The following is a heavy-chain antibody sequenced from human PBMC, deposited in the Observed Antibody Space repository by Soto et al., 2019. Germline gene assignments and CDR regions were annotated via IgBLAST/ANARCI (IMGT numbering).Heavy chain of an antibody. Sequence: GASVKVSCKASGYTFTSYGISWVRQPPGQGLEWMGWISAYNGNTNYAQKLQGRVTMTTDTSTSTAYMELRSLRSDDTAVYYCARDKQLRYCSGGSCYNPRPNAFDIWGQGTMVTVSS. V-gene: IGHV1-18*01. CDR1: GYTFTSYG. J-gene: IGHJ3*02. CDR3: ARDKQLRYCSGGSCYNPRPNAFDI. CDR2: ISAYNGNT. D-gene: IGHD2-15*01.